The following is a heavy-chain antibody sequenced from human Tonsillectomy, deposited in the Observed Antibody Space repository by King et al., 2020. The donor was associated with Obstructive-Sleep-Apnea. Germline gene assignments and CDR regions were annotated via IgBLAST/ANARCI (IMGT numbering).Heavy chain of an antibody. V-gene: IGHV5-10-1*01. D-gene: IGHD5-12*01. CDR1: GYSFTSYY. CDR3: ARLDILRDFSASSSGGRDC. CDR2: IHPSDSYV. J-gene: IGHJ4*02. Sequence: VQLVESGAEVKRPGESLRISCNGSGYSFTSYYISWVRQLPGKGLEWMGRIHPSDSYVKYGPSFQGHVTMSADKSINTAYLQWSSLKASDTAIYYCARLDILRDFSASSSGGRDCWGQGTLVTVSA.